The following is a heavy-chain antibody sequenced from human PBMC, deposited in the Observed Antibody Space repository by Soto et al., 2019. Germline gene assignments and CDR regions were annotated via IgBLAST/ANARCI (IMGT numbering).Heavy chain of an antibody. J-gene: IGHJ6*03. V-gene: IGHV1-8*01. CDR3: ARGLLVGRTPKPTRDIVATIPRPGYYYMDV. CDR1: GYTFTSYD. CDR2: MNPNSGNT. D-gene: IGHD5-12*01. Sequence: ASVKVSCKASGYTFTSYDINWVRQATGQGLEWMGWMNPNSGNTGYAQKFQGRVTMTRNTSISTAYMELSSLRSEDTAVYYCARGLLVGRTPKPTRDIVATIPRPGYYYMDVWGKGTTVTVSS.